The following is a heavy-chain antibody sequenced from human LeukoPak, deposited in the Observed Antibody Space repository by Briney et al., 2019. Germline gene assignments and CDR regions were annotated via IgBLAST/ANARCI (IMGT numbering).Heavy chain of an antibody. D-gene: IGHD2-2*01. Sequence: GGSLRLSCAASGLTVSSYYMGWVGQAPGKGLEWVSVIYGGDTTYYADSVKGRFTISRDNSKNTVYLQMNSLRAEDTAMYYCARDGVQRPFEYWGQGTLVTVSS. CDR1: GLTVSSYY. V-gene: IGHV3-53*01. CDR3: ARDGVQRPFEY. CDR2: IYGGDTT. J-gene: IGHJ4*02.